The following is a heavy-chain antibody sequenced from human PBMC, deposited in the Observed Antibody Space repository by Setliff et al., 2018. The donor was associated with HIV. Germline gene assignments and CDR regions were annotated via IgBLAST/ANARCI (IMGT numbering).Heavy chain of an antibody. CDR2: ISASNGNT. CDR3: AKTTPQPHYYYYVDV. D-gene: IGHD4-17*01. J-gene: IGHJ6*03. CDR1: GYIFSTYG. V-gene: IGHV1-18*01. Sequence: GASVKVSCKASGYIFSTYGISWVRQAPGQGLEWMGWISASNGNTHYAQKVQGRVTLTTDTSTNTAYMELRSLRSVDAAVYYCAKTTPQPHYYYYVDVWGKGTTVTVSS.